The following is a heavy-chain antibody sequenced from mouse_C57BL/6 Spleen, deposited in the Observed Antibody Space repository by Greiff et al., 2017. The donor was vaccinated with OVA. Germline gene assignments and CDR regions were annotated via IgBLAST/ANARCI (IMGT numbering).Heavy chain of an antibody. Sequence: VKLMESGPELVKPGASVKISCKASGYAFSSSWMNWVKQRPGQGLEWIGRIYPGDGDTNYNGKFKGKATLTADKSSSTAYMQLSSLTSDDAAVYYCGRSGIYYDDDFDYWGQGTTLTVSS. V-gene: IGHV1-82*01. CDR3: GRSGIYYDDDFDY. J-gene: IGHJ2*01. D-gene: IGHD2-4*01. CDR2: IYPGDGDT. CDR1: GYAFSSSW.